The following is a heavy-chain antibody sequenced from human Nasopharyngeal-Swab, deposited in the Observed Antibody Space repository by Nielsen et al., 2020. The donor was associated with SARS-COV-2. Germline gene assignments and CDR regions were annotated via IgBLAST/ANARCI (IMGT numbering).Heavy chain of an antibody. J-gene: IGHJ6*02. Sequence: ASVKVSCKASGYTFTSYAMNWVRQAPGQRLEWMGWINAGNGNTKYSQKFQGRVTITRDTSASTAYMELSSLRSEDTAVYYCARGRGYYYGMDVWGQGTTVTVSS. CDR2: INAGNGNT. CDR1: GYTFTSYA. CDR3: ARGRGYYYGMDV. V-gene: IGHV1-3*01.